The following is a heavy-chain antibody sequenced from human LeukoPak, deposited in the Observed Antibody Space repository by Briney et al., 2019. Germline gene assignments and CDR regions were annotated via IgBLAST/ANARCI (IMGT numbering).Heavy chain of an antibody. CDR2: IYPDDSDT. CDR1: GYSFTSYW. CDR3: ARHGHCTNGVCYSNYYYYMDV. D-gene: IGHD2-8*01. J-gene: IGHJ6*03. Sequence: GESLKISCKGSGYSFTSYWIGWVRQMPGKGLEWMGIIYPDDSDTRYSPSFEGQVIISVDKSISTAYLQWSSLKASATATYYCARHGHCTNGVCYSNYYYYMDVWGKGTTVTVSS. V-gene: IGHV5-51*01.